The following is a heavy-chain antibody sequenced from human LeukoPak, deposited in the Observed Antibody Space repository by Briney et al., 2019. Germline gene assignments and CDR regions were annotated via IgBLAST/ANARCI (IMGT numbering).Heavy chain of an antibody. D-gene: IGHD4-17*01. CDR1: GFTFSIYA. CDR2: ISGSGLST. CDR3: ARGGGGSSTVTIYWFDS. Sequence: GGSLRLSCADSGFTFSIYAMNWVRQAPGKGLEWVSGISGSGLSTYYADSVKGRFTISRDDSKNTLYLQMNSLRADDTAVYYCARGGGGSSTVTIYWFDSWGQGTLVTVSS. V-gene: IGHV3-23*01. J-gene: IGHJ5*01.